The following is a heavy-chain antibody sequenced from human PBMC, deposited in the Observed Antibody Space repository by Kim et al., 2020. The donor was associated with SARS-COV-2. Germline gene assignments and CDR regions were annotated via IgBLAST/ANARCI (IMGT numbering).Heavy chain of an antibody. CDR1: GFTFSSYA. Sequence: GGSLRLSCAASGFTFSSYAMSWVRQAPGKGLEWVSAISGSGGSTYYADSVKGRFTISRDNSKNTLYLQMNSLRAEDTAVYYCAKASGSSSYYYGMDVWGQGTTVTVSS. CDR3: AKASGSSSYYYGMDV. D-gene: IGHD6-6*01. J-gene: IGHJ6*02. V-gene: IGHV3-23*01. CDR2: ISGSGGST.